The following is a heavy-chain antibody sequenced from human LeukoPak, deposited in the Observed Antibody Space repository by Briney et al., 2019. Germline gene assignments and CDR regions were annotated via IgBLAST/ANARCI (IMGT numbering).Heavy chain of an antibody. V-gene: IGHV3-21*01. D-gene: IGHD3-22*01. CDR2: ISSSSSYI. CDR1: GFTFSSYS. J-gene: IGHJ3*02. CDR3: ASAGDYYDSSGYLNAFDI. Sequence: GGSLRLSCAASGFTFSSYSMNWVRQAPGKGLEWVSSISSSSSYIYYADSVKGRFTISRDNAKNSLYLQMNSLRAEDTAVYYCASAGDYYDSSGYLNAFDIWGQGTMVTVSS.